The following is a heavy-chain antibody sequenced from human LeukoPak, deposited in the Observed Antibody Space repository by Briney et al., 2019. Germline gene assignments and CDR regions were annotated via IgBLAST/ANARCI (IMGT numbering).Heavy chain of an antibody. D-gene: IGHD6-19*01. V-gene: IGHV3-23*01. CDR1: GFTFNNYA. Sequence: GGSLRLACAASGFTFNNYAMSWVRQAPGKGLEWVSAIGGSGITTYYAESVKGRFTISRDNSKNSLYLQLHSLRAEDTAVYYCAKDRYSSGWYGDFDCWGQGTLVTVSS. CDR2: IGGSGITT. CDR3: AKDRYSSGWYGDFDC. J-gene: IGHJ4*02.